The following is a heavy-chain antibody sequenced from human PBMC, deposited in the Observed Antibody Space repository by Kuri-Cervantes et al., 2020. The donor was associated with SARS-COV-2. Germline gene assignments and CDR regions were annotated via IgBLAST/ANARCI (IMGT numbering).Heavy chain of an antibody. J-gene: IGHJ6*02. CDR2: INSDGSST. CDR1: GFTFSSYW. V-gene: IGHV3-74*01. D-gene: IGHD5-12*01. Sequence: GESLKISCAASGFTFSSYWMHWVRQAPGKGLVWVSRINSDGSSTSYADSVKGRFTISRDNAKNTLYLQMNSLRAEDTAVYYCARVVATKVRGTNYYYYGMDVWGQGNTVTVSS. CDR3: ARVVATKVRGTNYYYYGMDV.